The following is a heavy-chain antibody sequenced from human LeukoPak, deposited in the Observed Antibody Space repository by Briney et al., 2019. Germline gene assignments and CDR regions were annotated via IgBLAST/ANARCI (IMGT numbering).Heavy chain of an antibody. CDR1: GGSISSSSYY. Sequence: PSGTLSLTCAVSGGSISSSSYYLGWIRQPPGKGLEWIGEINHSGSTNYNPSLKSRVTISVDTSKNQFSLKLSSVTAAHTAVYYCARHKWDRAGYYGRFGGAFDIWGQGTMVTVSS. V-gene: IGHV4-39*01. CDR3: ARHKWDRAGYYGRFGGAFDI. D-gene: IGHD3-3*01. CDR2: INHSGST. J-gene: IGHJ3*02.